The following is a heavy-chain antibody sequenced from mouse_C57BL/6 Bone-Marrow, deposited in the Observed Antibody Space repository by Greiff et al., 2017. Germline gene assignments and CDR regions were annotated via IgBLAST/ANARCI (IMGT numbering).Heavy chain of an antibody. CDR3: TRCYGSSYDWYFDV. CDR1: GYTFTDYE. J-gene: IGHJ1*03. D-gene: IGHD1-1*01. CDR2: IDPETGGT. Sequence: VQLQQSGAELVRPGASVTLSCKASGYTFTDYEMHWVKQTPVHGLEWIGAIDPETGGTAYNQTFKGKAILTADKSSSTAYMELRSLTSEDSAVYYCTRCYGSSYDWYFDVWGTGTTVTVSS. V-gene: IGHV1-15*01.